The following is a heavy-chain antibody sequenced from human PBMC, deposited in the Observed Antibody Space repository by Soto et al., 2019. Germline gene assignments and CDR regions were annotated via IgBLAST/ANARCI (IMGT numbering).Heavy chain of an antibody. V-gene: IGHV4-61*01. J-gene: IGHJ5*02. CDR3: ARDWGPYWFDP. Sequence: SETLSLTCTVSGGSLSGGSYYWNWIRQPPGKQMEWIGYIYGSGATKYNPSLESRVTISQDTSKNQFSLKMNSVTPSDTAVYYCARDWGPYWFDPWGQGILVTVSS. D-gene: IGHD3-16*01. CDR1: GGSLSGGSYY. CDR2: IYGSGAT.